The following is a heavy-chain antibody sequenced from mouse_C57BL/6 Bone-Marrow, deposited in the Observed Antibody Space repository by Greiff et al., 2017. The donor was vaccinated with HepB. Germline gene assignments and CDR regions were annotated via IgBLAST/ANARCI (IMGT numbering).Heavy chain of an antibody. V-gene: IGHV1-61*01. D-gene: IGHD2-3*01. CDR2: IYPSDSET. Sequence: VQLQQPGAELVRPGSSVKLSCKASGYTFTSYWMDWVKQRPGQGLEWIGNIYPSDSETHYNQKFKDKATLTVDKSSSTAYMQLSSLTSEDSAVYYCARDLYDGYDYWGQGTTLTVSS. CDR1: GYTFTSYW. CDR3: ARDLYDGYDY. J-gene: IGHJ2*01.